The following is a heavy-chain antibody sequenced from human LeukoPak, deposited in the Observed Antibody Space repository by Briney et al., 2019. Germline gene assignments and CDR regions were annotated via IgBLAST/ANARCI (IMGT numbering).Heavy chain of an antibody. CDR1: GFTFSSYG. D-gene: IGHD3-9*01. Sequence: GRSLRLSCAASGFTFSSYGMHWVRQAPGKGLEWVAVISYDGSNKYYADSVKGRFTISRDNSKNTLYLQMNSLRAEDTAVYYCAKEINDILTGYHHDAFDIWGQGTMVTVSS. CDR2: ISYDGSNK. CDR3: AKEINDILTGYHHDAFDI. V-gene: IGHV3-30*18. J-gene: IGHJ3*02.